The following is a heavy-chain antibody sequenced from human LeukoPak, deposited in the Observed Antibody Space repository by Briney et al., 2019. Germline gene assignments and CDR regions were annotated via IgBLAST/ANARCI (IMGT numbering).Heavy chain of an antibody. CDR1: GFTFSSYS. CDR3: AREAEYQLLYWNWFDP. D-gene: IGHD2-2*02. Sequence: PGGSLRLSCAASGFTFSSYSMNWVRQAPGKGLEWVSSISSSSSYIYYADSVKGRFTISRDNAKNSLYLQMNSLRAEDTAVYYCAREAEYQLLYWNWFDPWGQGTLVTVSS. CDR2: ISSSSSYI. V-gene: IGHV3-21*01. J-gene: IGHJ5*02.